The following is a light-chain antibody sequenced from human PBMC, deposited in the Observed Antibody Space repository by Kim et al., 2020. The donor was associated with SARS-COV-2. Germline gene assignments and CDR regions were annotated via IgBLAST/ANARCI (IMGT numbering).Light chain of an antibody. CDR1: SLRSYY. CDR3: NSRDSSGNHLAV. Sequence: SSELTQDPAVSVALGQTVRITCQGDSLRSYYASWYQQKPGQAPVLVIYGKNNRPSGIPDRFSGSSSGNTASLTITWAQAEDEADYYCNSRDSSGNHLAVF. V-gene: IGLV3-19*01. CDR2: GKN. J-gene: IGLJ2*01.